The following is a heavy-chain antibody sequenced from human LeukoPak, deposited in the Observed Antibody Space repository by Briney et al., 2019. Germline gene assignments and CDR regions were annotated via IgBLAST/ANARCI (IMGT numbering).Heavy chain of an antibody. V-gene: IGHV4-59*01. Sequence: SETLSLTCTVSGGSISSYYWTWIRQPPGKGLEWIGYIYYSGSTNYNPSLKSRVTISVDTSKNQFSLKLSSVTAADTAVYYCARGYYYDSSGYFPTFDYWGQGTLVTVSS. CDR3: ARGYYYDSSGYFPTFDY. CDR1: GGSISSYY. CDR2: IYYSGST. J-gene: IGHJ4*02. D-gene: IGHD3-22*01.